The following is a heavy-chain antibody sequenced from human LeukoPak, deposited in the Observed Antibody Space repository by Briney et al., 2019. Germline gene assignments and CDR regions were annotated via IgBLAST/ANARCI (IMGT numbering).Heavy chain of an antibody. D-gene: IGHD4-23*01. CDR1: GGSISSYY. CDR3: AREPDYGGRAFDI. CDR2: IYYSGST. Sequence: SETLSLTCTVSGGSISSYYWSWIRQPPGKGLEWIGYIYYSGSTNYNPSLKSRVTISVDTSKNQFSLKLSSVTAADTAVYYCAREPDYGGRAFDIWGQGTMVTVSS. V-gene: IGHV4-59*01. J-gene: IGHJ3*02.